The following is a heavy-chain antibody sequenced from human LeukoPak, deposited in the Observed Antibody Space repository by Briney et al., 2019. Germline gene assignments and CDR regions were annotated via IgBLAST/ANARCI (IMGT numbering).Heavy chain of an antibody. J-gene: IGHJ3*02. Sequence: PSETLSLTCAVYGGSFSGYYWSWIRQPPGKGLEWIGEINHSGSTNYNPSLKSRVTISVDTSKNQFSLKLSSVTAADTAVYYCARGPHITMIVVVIAGAFDIWGQGTMVTVPS. CDR2: INHSGST. CDR1: GGSFSGYY. CDR3: ARGPHITMIVVVIAGAFDI. V-gene: IGHV4-34*01. D-gene: IGHD3-22*01.